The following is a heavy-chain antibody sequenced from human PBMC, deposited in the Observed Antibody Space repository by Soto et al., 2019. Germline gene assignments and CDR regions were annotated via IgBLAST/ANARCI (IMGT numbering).Heavy chain of an antibody. V-gene: IGHV1-69*06. Sequence: SVKVSCKASGGTFSTYAISWVRQAPGQGLEWMGGIIPIFGTANYAQKFQGRVTITAGKSTSTAYMELSSLRSEDTAVYYCARDRSYGGNSVMGYWGQGTLVTVSS. CDR2: IIPIFGTA. J-gene: IGHJ4*02. CDR1: GGTFSTYA. D-gene: IGHD4-17*01. CDR3: ARDRSYGGNSVMGY.